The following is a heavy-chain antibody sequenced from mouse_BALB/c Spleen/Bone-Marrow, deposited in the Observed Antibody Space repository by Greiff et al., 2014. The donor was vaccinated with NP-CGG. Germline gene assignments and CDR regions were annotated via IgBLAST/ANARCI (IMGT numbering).Heavy chain of an antibody. CDR2: INPGSGGT. CDR1: GYAFNNYL. Sequence: VQLHQSGAELVRPGTSVKVSCKASGYAFNNYLIEWVKQRPGQGLEWIGVINPGSGGTNYNEKFKGKATLTADKSFSTAYMQLSSLTSDDSAVYFCARHLTFDYWGQGTTLTVSS. J-gene: IGHJ2*01. D-gene: IGHD4-1*01. V-gene: IGHV1-54*01. CDR3: ARHLTFDY.